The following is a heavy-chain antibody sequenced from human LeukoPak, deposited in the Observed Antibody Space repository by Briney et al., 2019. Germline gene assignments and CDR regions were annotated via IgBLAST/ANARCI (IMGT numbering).Heavy chain of an antibody. CDR3: ARFTGSDPEGFFDY. CDR2: ISSSSSYI. J-gene: IGHJ4*02. V-gene: IGHV3-21*01. D-gene: IGHD1-14*01. Sequence: GGSLRLSCAASGFTFSSYSMTWVRQAPGKGLEWVSSISSSSSYIYYADSVKGRFTISRDNSKNTLYLQMNGLRAEDTAVYYCARFTGSDPEGFFDYWGQGTLVTVSS. CDR1: GFTFSSYS.